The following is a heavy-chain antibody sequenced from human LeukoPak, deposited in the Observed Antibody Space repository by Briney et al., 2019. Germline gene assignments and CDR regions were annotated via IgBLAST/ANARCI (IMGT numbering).Heavy chain of an antibody. J-gene: IGHJ4*02. CDR3: ARAADWNIAVFKN. Sequence: PSETLSLTCSVSGGSIRSTSYYWGWVRQPPGQGLEWIGSVYYSGSTYYSPSLKSRVTISVDTSKNQFSLKLSSVTAADTAVYFCARAADWNIAVFKNWGQGTLVTVSS. CDR2: VYYSGST. V-gene: IGHV4-39*07. D-gene: IGHD6-19*01. CDR1: GGSIRSTSYY.